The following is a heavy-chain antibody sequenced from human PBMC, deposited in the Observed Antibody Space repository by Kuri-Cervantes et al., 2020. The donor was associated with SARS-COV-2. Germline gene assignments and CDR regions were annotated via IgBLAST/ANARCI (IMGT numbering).Heavy chain of an antibody. V-gene: IGHV3-23*01. J-gene: IGHJ3*02. CDR2: ISGSGGST. CDR3: ANTPLVDAFDI. Sequence: GESLKISCAASGFTFDDYGMSWVRQAPGKGLEWVSAISGSGGSTYYADSVKGRFTISRDNSKNTLYLQMNSLRAEDTAVYYCANTPLVDAFDIWGQGTMVTVSS. CDR1: GFTFDDYG. D-gene: IGHD2-8*02.